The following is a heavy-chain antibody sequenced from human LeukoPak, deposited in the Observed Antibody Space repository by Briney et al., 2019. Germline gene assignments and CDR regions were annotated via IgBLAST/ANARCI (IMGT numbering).Heavy chain of an antibody. CDR2: INWNGGST. V-gene: IGHV3-20*04. Sequence: RTGGSLRLSCAASGFTFDDYGMSWVRQAPGKGLEWVSDINWNGGSTGSADSVKGRFTISRDNAKNSLYLQMNSLRAEDTALYYCARSLYYDSSRYLDYWGQGTLVTVSS. J-gene: IGHJ4*02. CDR1: GFTFDDYG. D-gene: IGHD3-22*01. CDR3: ARSLYYDSSRYLDY.